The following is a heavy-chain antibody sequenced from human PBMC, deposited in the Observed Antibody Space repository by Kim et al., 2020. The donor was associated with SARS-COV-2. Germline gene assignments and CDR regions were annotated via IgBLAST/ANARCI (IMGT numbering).Heavy chain of an antibody. D-gene: IGHD3-10*01. V-gene: IGHV4-39*01. CDR2: IYYSGST. CDR3: ARQKGELIPWDFDY. CDR1: GGSISSSSYY. Sequence: SETLSLTCTVSGGSISSSSYYWGWIRQPPGKGLEWIGSIYYSGSTYYNPSLKSRVTISVDTSKNQFSLKLSSVTAADTAVYYCARQKGELIPWDFDYWGQGTLVTVSS. J-gene: IGHJ4*02.